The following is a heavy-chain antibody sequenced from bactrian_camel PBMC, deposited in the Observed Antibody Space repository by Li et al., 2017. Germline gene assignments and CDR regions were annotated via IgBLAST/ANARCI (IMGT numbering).Heavy chain of an antibody. J-gene: IGHJ6*01. CDR1: ENGYSSGC. D-gene: IGHD2*01. V-gene: IGHV3S1*01. CDR2: IATGSGNT. CDR3: ARIINTWSDFDY. Sequence: VQLVESGGDSVEAGGSLRLSCAASENGYSSGCMGWFRQAPGKEREGVAAIATGSGNTYYADSVKGRFTISRDNAKNTLYLQSNVLKTDDTAMYYCARIINTWSDFDYWGQGTQVTVS.